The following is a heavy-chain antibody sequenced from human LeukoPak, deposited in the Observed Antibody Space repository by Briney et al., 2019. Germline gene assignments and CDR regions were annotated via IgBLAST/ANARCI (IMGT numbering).Heavy chain of an antibody. Sequence: PSETLSLTCTVSGGSISSSSYYWGWIRQPPGKGLEWIGSIYYSGSTYYNPSLKSRVTISVDTPKNQFPLKLSSVTAADTAVYYCARDPADKDTAMTRGAFDIWGQGTMVTVSS. CDR2: IYYSGST. CDR3: ARDPADKDTAMTRGAFDI. J-gene: IGHJ3*02. V-gene: IGHV4-39*06. CDR1: GGSISSSSYY. D-gene: IGHD5-18*01.